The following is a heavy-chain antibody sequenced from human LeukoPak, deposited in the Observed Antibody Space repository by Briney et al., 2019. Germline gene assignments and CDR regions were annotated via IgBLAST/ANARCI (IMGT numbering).Heavy chain of an antibody. Sequence: SETLSLTRAVSGVSIASFYWSWIRNPPGKRLEWIGHVYYSGRTNYNPSLESRVTISADTSKNQFSLKLSSVTAADTAVYYCARHRGSSSEFDPWGLGTLVTISS. J-gene: IGHJ5*02. V-gene: IGHV4-59*08. CDR2: VYYSGRT. CDR3: ARHRGSSSEFDP. CDR1: GVSIASFY. D-gene: IGHD6-6*01.